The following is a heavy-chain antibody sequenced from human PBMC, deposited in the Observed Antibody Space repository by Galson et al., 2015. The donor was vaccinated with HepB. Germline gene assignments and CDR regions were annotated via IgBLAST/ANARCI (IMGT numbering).Heavy chain of an antibody. CDR2: IYPGDSDT. CDR1: GYSFTSYW. D-gene: IGHD5-12*01. CDR3: ARGDLDSGYDLPFDY. Sequence: QSGAEVKKPGESLKISCKGSGYSFTSYWIGWVRQMPGKGLEWMGIIYPGDSDTRYSPSFQGQVTISADKSISTAYLQWSSLKASDTAMYYCARGDLDSGYDLPFDYWGQGTLVTVSS. J-gene: IGHJ4*02. V-gene: IGHV5-51*03.